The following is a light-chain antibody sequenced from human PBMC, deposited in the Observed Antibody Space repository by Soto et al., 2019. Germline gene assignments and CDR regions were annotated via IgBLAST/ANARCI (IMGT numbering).Light chain of an antibody. CDR1: QSMSSW. J-gene: IGKJ1*01. CDR3: QQYNSYLT. CDR2: DAS. Sequence: DIQMTQSPSSLSASVVDRVTITFRTSQSMSSWLAWYQQKPGKAPKVLIYDASSLEGGVPSRFSGSGSGTEFTLTISSLQPDDFATYYCQQYNSYLTFGQGTKVDIK. V-gene: IGKV1-5*01.